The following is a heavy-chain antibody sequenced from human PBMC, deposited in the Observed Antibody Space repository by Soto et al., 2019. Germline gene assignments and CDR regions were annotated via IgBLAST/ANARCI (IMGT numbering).Heavy chain of an antibody. D-gene: IGHD1-7*01. CDR1: GGSFTSNNW. Sequence: SETLSLTCAVSGGSFTSNNWWTWVRQPPGQGLEWIGEIYRTGSTNYNPSLKSRVTISLDKSENQFSLKVTSLTAADTAVYYCASRDPGTSVDYWGQGTVVTV. V-gene: IGHV4-4*02. CDR3: ASRDPGTSVDY. J-gene: IGHJ4*02. CDR2: IYRTGST.